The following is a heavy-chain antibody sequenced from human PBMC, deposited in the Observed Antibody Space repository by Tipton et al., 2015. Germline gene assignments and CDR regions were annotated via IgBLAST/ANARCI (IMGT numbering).Heavy chain of an antibody. V-gene: IGHV1-2*02. CDR3: TSDPGDLDTFDY. Sequence: QSGAEVKKPGASVRVSCKTSASTFTGYYIHWVRQAPGQGLEWMGWIYSYSGDTNYAQKFQGRVTMTRDTSISTAYMELSSLRSDDAAIYYCTSDPGDLDTFDYWGQGTLVTVSS. CDR1: ASTFTGYY. CDR2: IYSYSGDT. J-gene: IGHJ4*02. D-gene: IGHD7-27*01.